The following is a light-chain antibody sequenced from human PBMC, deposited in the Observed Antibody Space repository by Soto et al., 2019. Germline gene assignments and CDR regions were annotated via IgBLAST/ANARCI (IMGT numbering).Light chain of an antibody. CDR3: KSYDSSNVWV. CDR1: SGSIASNY. V-gene: IGLV6-57*03. Sequence: NFMLTQPHSVSESPGKTVTISCTRSSGSIASNYVQWYQQRPGSAPTTVIYEDNQRPSGVPDRFSGSIDSSSNSASLTISGLKTEDEADYYCKSYDSSNVWVFGGGTKLTVL. J-gene: IGLJ3*02. CDR2: EDN.